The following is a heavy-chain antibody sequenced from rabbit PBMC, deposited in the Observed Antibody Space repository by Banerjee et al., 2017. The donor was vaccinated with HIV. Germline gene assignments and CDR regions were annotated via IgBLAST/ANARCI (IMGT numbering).Heavy chain of an antibody. Sequence: QEQLEESGGDLVQPEGSLTLTCTASGFSFSSRDYMCWVRQAPGKGLELIACIVAGDGTTYYATWAKGRFTISKTSTTVTLQLTSLTAADTATYFCARDDGGNIYDFDLWGQGTLVTVS. V-gene: IGHV1S45*01. CDR1: GFSFSSRDY. D-gene: IGHD8-1*01. CDR2: IVAGDGTT. CDR3: ARDDGGNIYDFDL. J-gene: IGHJ4*01.